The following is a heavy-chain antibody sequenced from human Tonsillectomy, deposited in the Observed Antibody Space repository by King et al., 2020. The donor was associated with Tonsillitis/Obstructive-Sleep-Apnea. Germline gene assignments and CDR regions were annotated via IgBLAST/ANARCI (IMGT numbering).Heavy chain of an antibody. CDR3: AGVVVTADAFDI. V-gene: IGHV4-34*01. D-gene: IGHD2-15*01. CDR2: INHSGST. CDR1: GGSFSGHY. J-gene: IGHJ3*02. Sequence: VQLPQWGAGLLKPSETLSLNCAVYGGSFSGHYWSWIRQPPGKGLEWIGEINHSGSTNYNLSLKSRVTISEDTSKKQFSLKLSSVTAADTAVYYCAGVVVTADAFDIWGQGTMVTVSS.